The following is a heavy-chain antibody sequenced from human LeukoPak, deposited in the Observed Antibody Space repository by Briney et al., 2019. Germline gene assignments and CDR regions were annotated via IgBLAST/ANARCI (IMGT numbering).Heavy chain of an antibody. CDR1: GYVFTGYY. Sequence: GASVKVSCKASGYVFTGYYIHWLRQVPGEGLEWMGWINPNSGGTKYAQKFQGRVTLTRNTSISTAYMELSSLKSDDTAIYYCARDRVYALSTTSCPGYWGQGALVTVSS. V-gene: IGHV1-2*02. J-gene: IGHJ4*02. CDR2: INPNSGGT. D-gene: IGHD2-2*01. CDR3: ARDRVYALSTTSCPGY.